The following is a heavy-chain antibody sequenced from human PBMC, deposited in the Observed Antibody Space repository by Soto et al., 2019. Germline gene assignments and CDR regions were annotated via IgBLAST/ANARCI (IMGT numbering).Heavy chain of an antibody. CDR1: GGSFSGYY. D-gene: IGHD4-4*01. J-gene: IGHJ4*02. V-gene: IGHV4-34*01. CDR3: ASGGRTTYFDY. CDR2: INHSGST. Sequence: QVQLQQWGAGLLKPSETLSLTCAVYGGSFSGYYWSWIRHPTGKGLEWMWEINHSGSTNYIPSLKSRVTISVDTSKNQVSVKLSSVTAADTTVYYCASGGRTTYFDYWGQGTLVTVSS.